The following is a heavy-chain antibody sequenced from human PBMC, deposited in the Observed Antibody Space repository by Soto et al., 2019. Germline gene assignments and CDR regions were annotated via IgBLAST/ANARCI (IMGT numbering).Heavy chain of an antibody. V-gene: IGHV3-21*01. CDR1: GFSFRSLA. D-gene: IGHD6-13*01. CDR2: SCGSGSHK. Sequence: GGYQRLSSAPSGFSFRSLAMTQFHKAPGKGLEWVSSSCGSGSHKYYADSVKGRFTISRDNAKNSLYLQMNSLRAEDTAVYYCARSYSSSWSPLRNWFDPWGQGTLVNVSS. CDR3: ARSYSSSWSPLRNWFDP. J-gene: IGHJ5*02.